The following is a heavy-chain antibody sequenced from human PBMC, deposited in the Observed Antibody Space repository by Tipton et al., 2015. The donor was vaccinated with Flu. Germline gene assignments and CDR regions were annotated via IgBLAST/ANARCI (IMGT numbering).Heavy chain of an antibody. J-gene: IGHJ3*02. V-gene: IGHV5-51*01. CDR3: VRRARDYGSGNEAFDI. CDR2: IYPGDSDT. D-gene: IGHD3-10*01. Sequence: QLVQSGAEVKKPGESLKISCKGSGYTFPNYWIDWVRQVPGKGLEWMGSIYPGDSDTRYRPSFQGQVTISADKSINTAYLQWSSLKASDTAMYYCVRRARDYGSGNEAFDIWGQGTMVTVSS. CDR1: GYTFPNYW.